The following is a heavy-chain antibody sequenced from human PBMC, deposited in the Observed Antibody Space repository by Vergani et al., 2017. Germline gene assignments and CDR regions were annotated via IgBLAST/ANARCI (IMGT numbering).Heavy chain of an antibody. Sequence: QVQLVESGGGLVKPVGSLRLSCAASVFTFSDYYMSWIRQAPVKGLSWVSYISSSGSTIYYADSVKGRFTICRDNAKNSLYLQMNSRRAEDTDVYYCARKSCGTPGWQIGYFRGWGQGTLVTVSS. J-gene: IGHJ1*01. CDR3: ARKSCGTPGWQIGYFRG. V-gene: IGHV3-11*01. CDR1: VFTFSDYY. D-gene: IGHD1-1*01. CDR2: ISSSGSTI.